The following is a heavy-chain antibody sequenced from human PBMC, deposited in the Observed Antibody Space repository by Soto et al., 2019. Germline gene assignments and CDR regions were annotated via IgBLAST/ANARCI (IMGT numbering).Heavy chain of an antibody. CDR2: IYRSGST. D-gene: IGHD3-22*01. Sequence: SETLSLTCAVSGYSISTGYYWGWIRQPPGKGLEWIGSIYRSGSTYYNPPLKSRVTISMDMSKNQFSLKLTSVTAADTAVYYCARVAYFDTTGYYYYFDYWGQGTLVTVSS. V-gene: IGHV4-38-2*01. CDR3: ARVAYFDTTGYYYYFDY. J-gene: IGHJ4*02. CDR1: GYSISTGYY.